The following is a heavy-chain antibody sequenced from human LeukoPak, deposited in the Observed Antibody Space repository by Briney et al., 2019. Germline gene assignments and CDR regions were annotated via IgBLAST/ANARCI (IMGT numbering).Heavy chain of an antibody. J-gene: IGHJ3*02. Sequence: PGGSLRLSCAASGFTFSSYGMNWVRQAPGRGLEWVSSISGSGDNTFYADSVKGRFTISRDNSKNTLWLQINSLRAEDTAVYYCARGSRLGVVGRDAFDIWGQGTMVTVSS. CDR1: GFTFSSYG. CDR2: ISGSGDNT. D-gene: IGHD3-3*01. V-gene: IGHV3-23*01. CDR3: ARGSRLGVVGRDAFDI.